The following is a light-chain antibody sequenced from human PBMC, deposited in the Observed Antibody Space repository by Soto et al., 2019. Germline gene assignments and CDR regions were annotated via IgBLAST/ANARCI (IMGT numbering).Light chain of an antibody. CDR3: QQYDIWPPYT. Sequence: EVVMTQSPASLSASPGEMVTLSCSASQNIRSSLAWYQQRPGQAPRLLIYDASTRATGIPPRFSGGGSGTEFTVTISSLQSEDFAIYYCQQYDIWPPYTFGQGTKV. CDR1: QNIRSS. CDR2: DAS. J-gene: IGKJ2*01. V-gene: IGKV3-15*01.